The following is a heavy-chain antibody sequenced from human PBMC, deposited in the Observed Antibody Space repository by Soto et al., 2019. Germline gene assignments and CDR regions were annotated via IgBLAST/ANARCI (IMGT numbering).Heavy chain of an antibody. V-gene: IGHV4-31*03. CDR3: AGSSTSWPEYYYYYMDV. CDR2: IYYSGST. D-gene: IGHD2-2*01. CDR1: GGSISSGGYY. J-gene: IGHJ6*03. Sequence: QVQLQESGPGLVKPSQTLSLTCTVSGGSISSGGYYWSWIRQHPGKGLEWIGYIYYSGSTYYNPSLKSRVTISVDTSKNQFSLKLSSVTAADTAVYYCAGSSTSWPEYYYYYMDVWGKGTTVTVSS.